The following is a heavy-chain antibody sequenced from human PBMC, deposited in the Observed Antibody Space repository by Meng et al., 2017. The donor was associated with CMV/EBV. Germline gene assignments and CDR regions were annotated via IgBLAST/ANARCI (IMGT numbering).Heavy chain of an antibody. CDR2: IRYDGSNK. V-gene: IGHV3-30*02. CDR1: GFTFSSYG. D-gene: IGHD2-2*01. Sequence: GESLKISCAASGFTFSSYGMHWVRQAPGKGLEWVAFIRYDGSNKYYADSVKGRFTTSRDNSKNTLYLQMNSLRAEDTAVYYCAKRGGYCSSTSCQYYYGMDVWSQGTTVTVSS. J-gene: IGHJ6*02. CDR3: AKRGGYCSSTSCQYYYGMDV.